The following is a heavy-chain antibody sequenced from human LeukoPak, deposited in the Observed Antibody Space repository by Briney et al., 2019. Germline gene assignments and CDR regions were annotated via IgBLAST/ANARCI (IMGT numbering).Heavy chain of an antibody. CDR2: VSTDGGGT. CDR1: GFTFNTYA. Sequence: GGSLRLSCSASGFTFNTYAMHWVRQAPGKGLEYVSAVSTDGGGTYYADSVKGRFTNFRDNSKNALFLQMNSLRPEDTAVYYCVRYGNSCYDPWGQGTLVTVSS. J-gene: IGHJ5*02. D-gene: IGHD6-13*01. V-gene: IGHV3-64D*06. CDR3: VRYGNSCYDP.